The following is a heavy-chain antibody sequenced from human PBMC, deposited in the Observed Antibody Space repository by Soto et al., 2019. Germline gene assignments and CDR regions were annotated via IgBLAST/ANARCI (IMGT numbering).Heavy chain of an antibody. V-gene: IGHV3-23*01. Sequence: GGFLRLSCAASGFTFSSYAMSWVRQAPGKGLEWVSAISGSGGSTYYADSVKGRFTISRDNSKNTLYLQMNSLRAEDTAVYYCAKVVRFLEWSLDYWGQGTLVTVSS. CDR3: AKVVRFLEWSLDY. CDR1: GFTFSSYA. CDR2: ISGSGGST. J-gene: IGHJ4*02. D-gene: IGHD3-3*01.